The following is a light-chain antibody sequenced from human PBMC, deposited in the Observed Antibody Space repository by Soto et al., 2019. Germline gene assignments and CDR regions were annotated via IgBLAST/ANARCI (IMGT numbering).Light chain of an antibody. V-gene: IGKV2-28*01. CDR2: LAS. CDR3: MQALQTPYS. Sequence: DIVMTQSPLSLPVSPGEPASISCRSSQSLLHRNGYSSLDWYLQKPGQSPRLLIYLASTRASGVPGKFSASGSGTVFTLKISRVEAEDVGIYYCMQALQTPYSFGQGTKLEI. J-gene: IGKJ2*01. CDR1: QSLLHRNGYSS.